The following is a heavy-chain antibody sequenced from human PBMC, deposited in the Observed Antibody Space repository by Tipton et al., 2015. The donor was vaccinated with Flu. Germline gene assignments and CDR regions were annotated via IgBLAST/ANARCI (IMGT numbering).Heavy chain of an antibody. D-gene: IGHD3-10*01. CDR3: ARHLNSRVYYGSGSYRVTNYYYYGMDV. V-gene: IGHV5-51*01. CDR2: IYPGDSDT. Sequence: VQLVQPGAEVKKPGESLKISCKGSGYSFTSYWIGWVRQMPGKGLEWMGIIYPGDSDTRYSPSFQGQVTISADKSISTAYLQWSSLKASDTAMYYCARHLNSRVYYGSGSYRVTNYYYYGMDVWGQGTTVTVSS. CDR1: GYSFTSYW. J-gene: IGHJ6*02.